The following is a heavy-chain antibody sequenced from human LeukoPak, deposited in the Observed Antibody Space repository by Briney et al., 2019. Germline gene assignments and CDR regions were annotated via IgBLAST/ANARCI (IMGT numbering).Heavy chain of an antibody. J-gene: IGHJ4*02. Sequence: ASVTVSCTASGYTFSSYGISWVRQAPGQGLEWMGWISAYNGNTNFAQEFQGRVTMTTDTSTSTASMELRSVRSDDTAVYYCARDQGIYNHRIIDSWGQGTLVTVSS. V-gene: IGHV1-18*01. D-gene: IGHD5-12*01. CDR2: ISAYNGNT. CDR3: ARDQGIYNHRIIDS. CDR1: GYTFSSYG.